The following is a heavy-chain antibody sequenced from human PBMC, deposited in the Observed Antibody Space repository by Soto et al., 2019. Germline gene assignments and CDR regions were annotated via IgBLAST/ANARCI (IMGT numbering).Heavy chain of an antibody. Sequence: SETRSLTCTVSGGSISTSKSGWGWVREPPGRGLDWFGNICYSGTTYYNPSLKSRVTISVDTSKNQFSLKLNSLSATDTAVYYCPTLVVHPRRHTYSDVWAPAPLVTVTS. CDR1: GGSISTSKSG. D-gene: IGHD2-15*01. J-gene: IGHJ4*02. V-gene: IGHV4-39*01. CDR2: ICYSGTT. CDR3: PTLVVHPRRHTYSDV.